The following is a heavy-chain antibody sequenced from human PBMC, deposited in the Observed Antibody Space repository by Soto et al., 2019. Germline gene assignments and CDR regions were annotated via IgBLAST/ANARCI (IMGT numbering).Heavy chain of an antibody. CDR2: IYYSGST. CDR1: GGSISSGGYY. J-gene: IGHJ6*02. Sequence: SETLSLTCTVSGGSISSGGYYWSWIRQHPGKGLEWIGYIYYSGSTYYNPSLKSRVTISVDTSKNQFSLKLSSVTAADTAVYYCAATMVRGVETTYYYYGMDVWGQGTTVTVSS. V-gene: IGHV4-31*03. D-gene: IGHD3-10*01. CDR3: AATMVRGVETTYYYYGMDV.